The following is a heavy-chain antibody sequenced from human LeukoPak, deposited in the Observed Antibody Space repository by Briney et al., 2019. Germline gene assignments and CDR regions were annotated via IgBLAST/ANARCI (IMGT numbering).Heavy chain of an antibody. D-gene: IGHD2-2*01. CDR1: GGSISSYY. V-gene: IGHV4-59*01. J-gene: IGHJ6*03. CDR2: IYYSGST. CDR3: ARTTEGYCRSTRCYGFYLSYYMDV. Sequence: SETLSLTCTVSGGSISSYYWIWIPQPPGKGLEWIGYIYYSGSTNYNPSLKTRVTISVDTSKNQFSLKLSSVTAADTAVYYCARTTEGYCRSTRCYGFYLSYYMDVWGKGTTVTISS.